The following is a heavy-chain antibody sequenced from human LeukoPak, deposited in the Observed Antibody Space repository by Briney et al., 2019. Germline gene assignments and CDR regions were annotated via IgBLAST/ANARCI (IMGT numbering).Heavy chain of an antibody. D-gene: IGHD6-6*01. V-gene: IGHV4-39*07. CDR1: GGSISSYY. CDR2: IYYSGST. Sequence: SETLSLTCTVSGGSISSYYWGWIRQPPGKGLEWIGSIYYSGSTYYNPSLKSRVTISVDTSKNQFSLKLSSVTAADTAVYYCARDLVREAARVPSDYWGQGTLVTVSS. J-gene: IGHJ4*02. CDR3: ARDLVREAARVPSDY.